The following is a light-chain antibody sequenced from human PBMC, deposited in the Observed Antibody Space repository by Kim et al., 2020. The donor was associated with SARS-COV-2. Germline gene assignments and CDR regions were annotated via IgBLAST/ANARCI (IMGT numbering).Light chain of an antibody. CDR1: RSDVGSYNL. CDR2: EGS. J-gene: IGLJ2*01. CDR3: CSYGGDNVL. Sequence: QSALTQPASVSGSPGESIIISCTGTRSDVGSYNLVSWYQQHPGKAPKLMIYEGSKRPSGVSNRFSVSNSGNTASLTISGLQPEDEADYYCCSYGGDNVLFGGGTQLTVL. V-gene: IGLV2-23*01.